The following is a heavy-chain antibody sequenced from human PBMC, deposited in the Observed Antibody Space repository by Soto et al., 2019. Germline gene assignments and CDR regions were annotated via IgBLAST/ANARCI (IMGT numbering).Heavy chain of an antibody. V-gene: IGHV3-33*01. D-gene: IGHD6-19*01. Sequence: GGSLRLSCAASGFTFSSYGMHWVRQAPGKGLEWVAVIWYDGSNKYYADSVKGRFTISRDNSKNTLYLQMNSLRAEDTAVYYYARDQWLAPPTYYFDYWGQGTLVTVSS. CDR3: ARDQWLAPPTYYFDY. J-gene: IGHJ4*02. CDR2: IWYDGSNK. CDR1: GFTFSSYG.